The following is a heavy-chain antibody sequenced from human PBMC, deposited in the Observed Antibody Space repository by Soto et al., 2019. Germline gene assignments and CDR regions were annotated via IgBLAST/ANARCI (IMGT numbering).Heavy chain of an antibody. Sequence: QVQLVQSGAEVKKPGSSVKVSCKASGGTFSSYAISWVRQAPGQGLEWMGGIIPIFGTANYAQKFQGRVTITADESTSTAYMELSRLRSEDTAVYYCASDYYDSSGYTYYGMDVWGQGTTVTVSS. CDR1: GGTFSSYA. D-gene: IGHD3-22*01. V-gene: IGHV1-69*01. J-gene: IGHJ6*02. CDR3: ASDYYDSSGYTYYGMDV. CDR2: IIPIFGTA.